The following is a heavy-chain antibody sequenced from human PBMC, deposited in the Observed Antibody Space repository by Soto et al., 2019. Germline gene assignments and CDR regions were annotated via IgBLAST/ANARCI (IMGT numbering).Heavy chain of an antibody. V-gene: IGHV1-69*01. CDR2: IIPIFGTA. Sequence: QVQLVQSGAEVKKPGSSVKVSCKASGGTFSSYAISCVRQAPGQGLEWMGGIIPIFGTAHYVQKFQGRFTITADESTSTAYIELSSLRSEDTAVYYCAREVLWLRGKDYRGQGTLVTVSS. CDR1: GGTFSSYA. CDR3: AREVLWLRGKDY. J-gene: IGHJ4*02. D-gene: IGHD5-18*01.